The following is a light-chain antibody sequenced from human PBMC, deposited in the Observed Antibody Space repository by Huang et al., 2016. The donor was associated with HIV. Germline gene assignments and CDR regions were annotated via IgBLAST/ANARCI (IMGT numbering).Light chain of an antibody. J-gene: IGKJ2*01. CDR3: QQYKT. CDR2: GAT. Sequence: EIMMTQSPAILSVSPGDRVTLSCRTSQSVGPNLAWYQQKPGQGPRLLMYGATTRATDIPARFSGRGSGTEFTLTISSLQSEDFAIYSCQQYKTFGRGTKLEI. V-gene: IGKV3-15*01. CDR1: QSVGPN.